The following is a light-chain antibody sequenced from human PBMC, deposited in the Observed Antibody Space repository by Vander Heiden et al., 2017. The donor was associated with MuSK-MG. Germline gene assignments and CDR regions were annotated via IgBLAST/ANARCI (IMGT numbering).Light chain of an antibody. CDR3: HQDTSDPWT. Sequence: IQMTQSPSTVSVSVGDTVTITCRASQIVRSWLACYQQKPGKARKLLIYQASGLHGGGPSRFSGTESGTAFTLTMSSLQPDDFATYYCHQDTSDPWTFGQGTKLEIK. J-gene: IGKJ1*01. CDR2: QAS. V-gene: IGKV1-5*03. CDR1: QIVRSW.